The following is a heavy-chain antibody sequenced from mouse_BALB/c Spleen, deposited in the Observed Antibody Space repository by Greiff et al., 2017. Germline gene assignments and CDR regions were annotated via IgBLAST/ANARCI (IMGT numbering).Heavy chain of an antibody. Sequence: VQLKQSGGGLVKPGGSLKLSCAASGFTFSSYTMSWVRQTPEKRLEWVATISSGGSYTYYPDSVKGRFTISRDNAKNTLYLQMSSLKSEDTAMYYCTRDGGDFDYWGQGTTLTVSS. J-gene: IGHJ2*01. CDR2: ISSGGSYT. CDR1: GFTFSSYT. CDR3: TRDGGDFDY. V-gene: IGHV5-6-4*01.